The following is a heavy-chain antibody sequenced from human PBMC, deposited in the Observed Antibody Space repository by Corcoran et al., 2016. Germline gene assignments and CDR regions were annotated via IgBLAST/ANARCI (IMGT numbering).Heavy chain of an antibody. V-gene: IGHV4-34*01. D-gene: IGHD3-22*01. CDR1: GGSFSGYY. J-gene: IGHJ4*02. Sequence: QVQLQQWGAGLLKPSETLSLTCAVYGGSFSGYYWSWIRQPPGKGLEWIGEINHSGSTNYNPSLKSRVTISVDTSKNQFSLKLSSVTAADTAVYYCARGRGAGLKYYYDSSGYPYYFDYWGQGTLVTVSS. CDR3: ARGRGAGLKYYYDSSGYPYYFDY. CDR2: INHSGST.